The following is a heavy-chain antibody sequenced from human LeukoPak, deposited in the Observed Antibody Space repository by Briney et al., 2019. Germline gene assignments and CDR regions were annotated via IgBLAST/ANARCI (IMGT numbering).Heavy chain of an antibody. J-gene: IGHJ5*02. V-gene: IGHV3-11*03. CDR1: GFTFSDYY. D-gene: IGHD5-12*01. CDR3: ARSRSGYPYP. CDR2: ISSSSTDT. Sequence: GGSLRLSCTGSGFTFSDYYMSWIRQAPGKGLEWVSYISSSSTDTDYANSVKGRFSISRDNAENSLYLQMNSLRAEDTAVYYCARSRSGYPYPWGQGTLVTVSS.